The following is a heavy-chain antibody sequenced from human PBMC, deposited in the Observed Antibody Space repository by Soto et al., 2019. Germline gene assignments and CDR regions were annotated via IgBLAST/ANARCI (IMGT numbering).Heavy chain of an antibody. V-gene: IGHV5-51*01. D-gene: IGHD1-26*01. J-gene: IGHJ4*02. CDR2: IYPGDYDT. CDR1: GYSFTSYW. Sequence: GESLKISCKGSGYSFTSYWIGWVRQMPGKGLGWMGIIYPGDYDTRYSPSFQGQVTISATKSISTAYLQWSSLKASDTAMYYCARLQAVGAPRYFDYWGQGTLVTVSS. CDR3: ARLQAVGAPRYFDY.